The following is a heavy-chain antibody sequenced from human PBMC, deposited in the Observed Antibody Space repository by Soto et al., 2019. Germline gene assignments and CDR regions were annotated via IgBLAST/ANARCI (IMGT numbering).Heavy chain of an antibody. Sequence: SGGTFSSYAISWVRQAPGQGLEWMGGIIPIFGTANYAQKFQGRVTITADESTSTAYMELSSLRSEDTAVYYCARAPSTGYYKGFPLLYYYYGMDVWGQGTTVTVSS. CDR1: GGTFSSYA. V-gene: IGHV1-69*01. CDR3: ARAPSTGYYKGFPLLYYYYGMDV. CDR2: IIPIFGTA. D-gene: IGHD3-9*01. J-gene: IGHJ6*02.